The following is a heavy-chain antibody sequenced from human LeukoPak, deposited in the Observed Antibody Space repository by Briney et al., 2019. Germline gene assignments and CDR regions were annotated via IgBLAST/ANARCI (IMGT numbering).Heavy chain of an antibody. CDR1: GYTFTGYY. CDR3: ARGGFIAVAGTPYYWFDP. V-gene: IGHV1-2*02. CDR2: INPNSGGT. D-gene: IGHD6-19*01. Sequence: SVNVSCMASGYTFTGYYMHWVRQAPGQGLDWMGWINPNSGGTNYAQKFQGRVTMTRDTSISTAYMELSGLRSDDTAVYYCARGGFIAVAGTPYYWFDPWGQGTLVTVSS. J-gene: IGHJ5*02.